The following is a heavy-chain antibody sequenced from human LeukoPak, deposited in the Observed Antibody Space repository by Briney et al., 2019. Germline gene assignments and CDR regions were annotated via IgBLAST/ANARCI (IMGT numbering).Heavy chain of an antibody. V-gene: IGHV3-48*01. CDR1: GFNFNNYN. CDR2: ITLSSSTI. J-gene: IGHJ4*02. Sequence: PGGSLRLSCVASGFNFNNYNMNWVRQAPGKGLEWVSYITLSSSTIYYADSVKGRFTISRDNAKNSLYLQMNSLRAEDTAVYYCARERYYYGSGSYYLDYWGQGTLATVSS. CDR3: ARERYYYGSGSYYLDY. D-gene: IGHD3-10*01.